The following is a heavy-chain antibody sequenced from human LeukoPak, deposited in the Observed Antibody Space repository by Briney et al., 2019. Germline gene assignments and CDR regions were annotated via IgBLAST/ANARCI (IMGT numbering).Heavy chain of an antibody. CDR2: INHSGST. CDR1: GGSFSGYY. D-gene: IGHD3-22*01. Sequence: SETLSLTCAVYGGSFSGYYWSWIRQPPGKGLEWIGEINHSGSTNYNPSLKSRVTISVDTSKNQFSLKLSSVTAADTAVYYCARVPGRYYDSSGYYGQNDAFDIWGQGTMVTVSS. CDR3: ARVPGRYYDSSGYYGQNDAFDI. V-gene: IGHV4-34*01. J-gene: IGHJ3*02.